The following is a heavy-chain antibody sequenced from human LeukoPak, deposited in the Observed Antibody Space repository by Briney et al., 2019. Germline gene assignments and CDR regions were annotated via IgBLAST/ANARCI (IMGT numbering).Heavy chain of an antibody. CDR1: GYTFTSYA. Sequence: GASVKVSCKASGYTFTSYAMNWVRQAPGQGLEWMGWINTNTGNPTYAQGFAGRFVFSLDTSVSTAYLQISSLKAEDTAVYYCASSFYGGNSGDWFDSWGQGTLVTVSS. CDR2: INTNTGNP. J-gene: IGHJ5*01. D-gene: IGHD4-23*01. V-gene: IGHV7-4-1*02. CDR3: ASSFYGGNSGDWFDS.